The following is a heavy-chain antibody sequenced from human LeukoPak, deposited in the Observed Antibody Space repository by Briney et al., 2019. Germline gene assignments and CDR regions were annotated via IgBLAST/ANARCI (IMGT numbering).Heavy chain of an antibody. J-gene: IGHJ4*02. V-gene: IGHV4-39*01. CDR2: IYYSGST. Sequence: SETLSLTCTVSGGSISSSSYYWGWIRRPPGKGLEWIGGIYYSGSTYYNPSLKSRVTISVDTSKNQFSLKLSSVTAADTAVYYCARHRWVGATTRGVFDYWGQGTLVTVSS. D-gene: IGHD1-26*01. CDR3: ARHRWVGATTRGVFDY. CDR1: GGSISSSSYY.